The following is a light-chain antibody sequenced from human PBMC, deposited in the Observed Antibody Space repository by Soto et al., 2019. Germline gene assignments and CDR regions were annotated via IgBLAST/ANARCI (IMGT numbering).Light chain of an antibody. V-gene: IGKV1-5*03. J-gene: IGKJ1*01. CDR1: QGVGGW. CDR3: HQYNSYWT. Sequence: IQMTHYPSSVSASVGDRVTMTCRASQGVGGWLAWYQQKPGKVPKLLIYKTSILENGVPSRFSGSGSGTEFTLSISSLQTDDFATYYCHQYNSYWTFGQGTKVDIK. CDR2: KTS.